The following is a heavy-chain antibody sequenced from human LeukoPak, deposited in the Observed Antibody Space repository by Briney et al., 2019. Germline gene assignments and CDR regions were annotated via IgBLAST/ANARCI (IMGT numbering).Heavy chain of an antibody. CDR2: VYYSGNT. D-gene: IGHD6-13*01. CDR1: AGSISSGDSY. Sequence: SETLSLTCTVSAGSISSGDSYWSWIRQHPGKGLEWIGYVYYSGNTYYTPPLKSRVTMSVDTSKNQFSLKLSSATAADTAMYYCARWQQLVRGSRFDPWGQGTLVTVSS. J-gene: IGHJ5*02. V-gene: IGHV4-31*03. CDR3: ARWQQLVRGSRFDP.